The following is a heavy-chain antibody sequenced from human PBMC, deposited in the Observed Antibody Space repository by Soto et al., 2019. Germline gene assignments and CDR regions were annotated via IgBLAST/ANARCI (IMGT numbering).Heavy chain of an antibody. V-gene: IGHV4-59*01. CDR2: VYFSGST. Sequence: SETLSLTCPVSGGSISSYYWIWIRQPPGKGLEWIGYVYFSGSTYYNPSLKSRVTISVDTSKNQFSLKLNSVTAADTAVYYCARGDTKYYFDYWGLGTLVTVSS. CDR1: GGSISSYY. J-gene: IGHJ4*02. D-gene: IGHD2-8*01. CDR3: ARGDTKYYFDY.